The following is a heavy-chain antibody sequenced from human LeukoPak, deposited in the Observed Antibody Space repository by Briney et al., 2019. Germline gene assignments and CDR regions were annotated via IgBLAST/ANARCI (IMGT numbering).Heavy chain of an antibody. CDR1: GGSISSGGYS. CDR2: IYHSGST. V-gene: IGHV4-30-2*01. D-gene: IGHD3-22*01. Sequence: SETLSLTCAVSGGSISSGGYSWSWIRQPPGKGLEWIGYIYHSGSTYYNPSLKSRVTISVDRSKNQFSLKLSSVTAADTAVYYCARHYSSGYYEGYYFDYWGQGTLVTVSS. CDR3: ARHYSSGYYEGYYFDY. J-gene: IGHJ4*02.